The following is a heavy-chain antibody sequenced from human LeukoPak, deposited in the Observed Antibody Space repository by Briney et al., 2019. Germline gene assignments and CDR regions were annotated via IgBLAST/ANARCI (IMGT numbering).Heavy chain of an antibody. CDR2: ISAYNGNT. J-gene: IGHJ4*02. V-gene: IGHV1-18*01. D-gene: IGHD6-19*01. CDR1: GYTFTRYG. CDR3: ARAVADNYFDY. Sequence: ASVKVSCKASGYTFTRYGISWVRQAPGQGLEWMGWISAYNGNTKYALKLLGRVIMTTDTSTSTAYMELRSLRSDDTAVYYCARAVADNYFDYWGQGTLVTVSS.